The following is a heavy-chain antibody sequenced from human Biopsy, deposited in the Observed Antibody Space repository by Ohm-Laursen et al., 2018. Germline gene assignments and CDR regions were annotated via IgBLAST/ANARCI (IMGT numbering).Heavy chain of an antibody. CDR1: GDSINNYY. CDR3: ARGTGRYYVYGAFDI. D-gene: IGHD1-26*01. V-gene: IGHV4-4*07. J-gene: IGHJ3*02. CDR2: IYTSGSP. Sequence: SDTLSLTCSVSGDSINNYYWSWIRQPAGQGMEWIGRIYTSGSPTYNLSLESRVPMSVDTSKNQFPLNLRSVTAADTAVYYCARGTGRYYVYGAFDIWGQGTVVTVSS.